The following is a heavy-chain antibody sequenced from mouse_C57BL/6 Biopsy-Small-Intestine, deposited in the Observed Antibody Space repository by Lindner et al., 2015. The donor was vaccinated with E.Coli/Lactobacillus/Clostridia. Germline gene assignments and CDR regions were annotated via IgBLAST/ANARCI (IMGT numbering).Heavy chain of an antibody. CDR3: ASSYYYGSSYYAMDY. J-gene: IGHJ4*01. Sequence: VQLQESGTEPVKPGASVKLSCTASGFNIKDYYMHWVKQRTEQGLEWIGRIDPEDGETKYAPKFQGKATITVDTSSNTAYLQLSSLTSEDTAVYYCASSYYYGSSYYAMDYWGQGTSVTVSS. CDR2: IDPEDGET. CDR1: GFNIKDYY. V-gene: IGHV14-2*01. D-gene: IGHD1-1*01.